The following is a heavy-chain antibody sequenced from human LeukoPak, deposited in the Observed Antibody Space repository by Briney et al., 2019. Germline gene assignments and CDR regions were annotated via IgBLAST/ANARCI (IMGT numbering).Heavy chain of an antibody. D-gene: IGHD4-17*01. Sequence: SGFTXXSYAMSWVRQAPGKGLEWVSAISGSGGSTYYADSVKGRFTISRDNSKNTLYLQMNSLRAEDTAVYYCAMGSDYAPYGWGQGTLVTVSS. CDR1: GFTXXSYA. CDR2: ISGSGGST. V-gene: IGHV3-23*01. J-gene: IGHJ4*02. CDR3: AMGSDYAPYG.